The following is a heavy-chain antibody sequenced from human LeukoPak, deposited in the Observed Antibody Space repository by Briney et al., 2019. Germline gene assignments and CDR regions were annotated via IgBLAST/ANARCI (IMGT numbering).Heavy chain of an antibody. CDR1: GYTFTSYA. Sequence: ASVKVSCKASGYTFTSYAMYWVRQAPGQRLEWMGWINAGNGNTKYSQKLRGRVTITRDTSASTAYMELSSLRSEDTAVYYCARDPVRGVISYYFDYWGQGTLVTVSS. CDR2: INAGNGNT. J-gene: IGHJ4*02. CDR3: ARDPVRGVISYYFDY. D-gene: IGHD3-10*02. V-gene: IGHV1-3*01.